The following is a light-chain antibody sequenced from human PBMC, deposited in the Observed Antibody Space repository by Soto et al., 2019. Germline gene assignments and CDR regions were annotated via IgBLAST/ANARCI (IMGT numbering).Light chain of an antibody. V-gene: IGKV1-5*03. CDR1: QTISSW. J-gene: IGKJ2*01. Sequence: DNEMKKSASTLSGCVRDKVTIRCLASQTISSWLAWYQQIPGQAPNLLIYTASTLKSGVPSRFSGSGSGTQFTLTITSLQPDDFATYSCQHYNTYSEAFGQPTNL. CDR3: QHYNTYSEA. CDR2: TAS.